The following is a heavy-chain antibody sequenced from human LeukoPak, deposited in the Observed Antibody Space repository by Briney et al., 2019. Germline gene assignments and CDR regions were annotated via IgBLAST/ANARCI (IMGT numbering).Heavy chain of an antibody. CDR1: GYSFTSYW. CDR3: ARSRGYDILAAHDAFDF. Sequence: GESLKISCKGSGYSFTSYWIGWVRQMPGKGLEWMGIIYPGDSDTRYSPSFQGQVTISADKSISTAYLQWSSLKASDTAMYYCARSRGYDILAAHDAFDFWGQGTMVTVSS. V-gene: IGHV5-51*01. CDR2: IYPGDSDT. J-gene: IGHJ3*01. D-gene: IGHD3-9*01.